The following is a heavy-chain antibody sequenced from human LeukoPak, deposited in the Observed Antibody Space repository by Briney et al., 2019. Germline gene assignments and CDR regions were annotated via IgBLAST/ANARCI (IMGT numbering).Heavy chain of an antibody. CDR1: GGSFRGYY. CDR2: INHSGST. V-gene: IGHV4-34*01. CDR3: ARRGNYYDILTGYPYYYYYGMDV. J-gene: IGHJ6*02. D-gene: IGHD3-9*01. Sequence: PSETLSLTCAVYGGSFRGYYWSWIRQPPGKGLEWIGEINHSGSTNYNPSLKSRVTISVDTSKNQFSPKLSSVTAADTAVYYCARRGNYYDILTGYPYYYYYGMDVWGQGTTVTVSS.